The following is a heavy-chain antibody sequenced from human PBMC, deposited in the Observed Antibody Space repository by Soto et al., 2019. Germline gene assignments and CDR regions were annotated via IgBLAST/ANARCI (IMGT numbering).Heavy chain of an antibody. CDR1: VFTFSDYA. D-gene: IGHD3-9*01. V-gene: IGHV3-23*01. J-gene: IGHJ4*02. CDR3: AKGGAVYGLLTHDY. CDR2: ITGSSSNL. Sequence: GGALRLSGAASVFTFSDYAMSWVRQAPGKGLEWVTTITGSSSNLYYTDSVKGRFAISRDNSRNILFLQMNSLTAEDTAVYYCAKGGAVYGLLTHDYWGQGTLVTVSS.